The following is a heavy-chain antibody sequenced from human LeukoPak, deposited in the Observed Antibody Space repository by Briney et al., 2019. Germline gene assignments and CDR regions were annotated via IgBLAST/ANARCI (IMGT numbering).Heavy chain of an antibody. J-gene: IGHJ3*02. V-gene: IGHV1-69*06. D-gene: IGHD3-22*01. CDR3: ARDLSEGYDSSGYYLSDAFDI. Sequence: SVKVSCKASGGTFSSYAISWVRQAPGQGLEWMGGIIPIFGTANYAQKFQGRVTITADKSTSTAYMELSGLRSEDTAVYYCARDLSEGYDSSGYYLSDAFDIWGQGTMVTVSS. CDR1: GGTFSSYA. CDR2: IIPIFGTA.